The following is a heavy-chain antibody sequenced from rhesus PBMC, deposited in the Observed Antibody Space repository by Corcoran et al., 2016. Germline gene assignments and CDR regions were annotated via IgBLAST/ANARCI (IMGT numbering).Heavy chain of an antibody. CDR1: GFTFSIYW. CDR3: ATRSGFEYFEF. V-gene: IGHV3S42*01. J-gene: IGHJ1*01. CDR2: INSGGGNT. Sequence: EVQLVESGGGLAKPGGSLRLSCAASGFTFSIYWMTCVRQTPGKGLEWISAINSGGGNTYYADSVKGRFTISRDNSKNTLSLQMNSLRAEDTAVYYCATRSGFEYFEFWGQGALVTVSS. D-gene: IGHD2-21*01.